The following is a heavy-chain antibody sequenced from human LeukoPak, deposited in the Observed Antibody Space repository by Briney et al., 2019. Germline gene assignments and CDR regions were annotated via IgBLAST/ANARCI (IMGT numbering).Heavy chain of an antibody. Sequence: PGRSLRLSCAASGFTFSNYAMHWVRQAPGKGLEWVADIKEDGSEKYYVDSVKGRFTISRQNAKSSLFLQMNSLRAEDTAVYYCARLPTVTFFDYWGQGTLVTVSS. D-gene: IGHD4-17*01. J-gene: IGHJ4*02. CDR2: IKEDGSEK. V-gene: IGHV3-7*01. CDR1: GFTFSNYA. CDR3: ARLPTVTFFDY.